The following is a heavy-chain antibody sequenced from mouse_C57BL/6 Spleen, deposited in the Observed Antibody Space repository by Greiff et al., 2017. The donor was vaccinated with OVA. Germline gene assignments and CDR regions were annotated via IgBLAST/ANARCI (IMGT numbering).Heavy chain of an antibody. V-gene: IGHV1-15*01. Sequence: VQLQQSGAELVRPGASVTLSCKASGYTFTDYEMHWVKQTPVHGLEWIGAIDPETGGTAYNQKFKGKAILTADKSSSTAYMELRSLTSEDSAVYYCTRLGATMITIDYWGQGTTLTVSS. J-gene: IGHJ2*01. CDR1: GYTFTDYE. D-gene: IGHD2-4*01. CDR2: IDPETGGT. CDR3: TRLGATMITIDY.